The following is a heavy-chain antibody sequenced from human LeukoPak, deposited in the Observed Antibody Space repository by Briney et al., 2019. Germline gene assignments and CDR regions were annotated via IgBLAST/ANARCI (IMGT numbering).Heavy chain of an antibody. D-gene: IGHD1-26*01. CDR2: IYYSGST. CDR1: GGSISSSSYY. V-gene: IGHV4-39*02. CDR3: AREGYSGSYSDGAWFDP. Sequence: PSETLSLTCTVSGGSISSSSYYWGWIRQLPGKGLEWIGSIYYSGSTYYNPSLKSRVTISVDTSKNQFSLKLSSVTAADTAVYYCAREGYSGSYSDGAWFDPWGQGTLVTVSS. J-gene: IGHJ5*02.